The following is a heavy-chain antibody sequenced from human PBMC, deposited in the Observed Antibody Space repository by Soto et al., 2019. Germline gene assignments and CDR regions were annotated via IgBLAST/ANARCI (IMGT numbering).Heavy chain of an antibody. CDR2: INPSGGST. CDR3: ARSHYETYYDYIWGSYRRISEYYYYYMDV. V-gene: IGHV1-46*03. D-gene: IGHD3-16*02. CDR1: GYTFTSYY. Sequence: ASVKVSCKASGYTFTSYYMHWVRQAPGQGLEWMGIINPSGGSTSYAQKFQGRVTMTRDTSTSTVYMELSSLRSEDTAVYYCARSHYETYYDYIWGSYRRISEYYYYYMDVWGKGTTVTVSS. J-gene: IGHJ6*03.